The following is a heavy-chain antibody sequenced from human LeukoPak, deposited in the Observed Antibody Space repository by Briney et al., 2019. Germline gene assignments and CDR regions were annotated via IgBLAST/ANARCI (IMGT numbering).Heavy chain of an antibody. V-gene: IGHV1-3*01. CDR3: ARGIKQLANWFDP. D-gene: IGHD6-13*01. CDR1: GYTFTSYA. Sequence: ASVKVSCKASGYTFTSYAMQWVRQAPGQRLEWMGWINAGNGNTKYSQKFQGRVTITRDTSASTAYMELSSLRSEDTAVYYCARGIKQLANWFDPWGQGTLVTVSS. J-gene: IGHJ5*02. CDR2: INAGNGNT.